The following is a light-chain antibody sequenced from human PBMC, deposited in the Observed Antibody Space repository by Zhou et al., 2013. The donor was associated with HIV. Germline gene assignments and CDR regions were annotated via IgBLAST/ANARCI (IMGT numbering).Light chain of an antibody. CDR2: DAS. CDR1: QDISNY. V-gene: IGKV1-17*03. CDR3: QQLNSYST. J-gene: IGKJ5*01. Sequence: DIQMTQSPSDMSASVGDRVTITCRASQDISNYLAWFQQKPGKPPKRLIFDASTLRGGVSSRFSGSGSGPEFTLTISSLQPEDFATYYCQQLNSYSTFGQGTRLEIK.